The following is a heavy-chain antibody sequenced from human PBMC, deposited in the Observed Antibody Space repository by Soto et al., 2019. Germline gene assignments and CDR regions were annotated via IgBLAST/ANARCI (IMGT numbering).Heavy chain of an antibody. CDR2: LSASGATT. Sequence: EVQLLESGGNLVQPGGSLRLSCVASGFTFSNYVMSWVRQAPGKGLEWVSGLSASGATTYSADFVKGRFSISRDNSKNTLYLQMHSLRADDTAVYYCAKGWQVRGGQFDYWGQGTLVSVSS. CDR3: AKGWQVRGGQFDY. CDR1: GFTFSNYV. D-gene: IGHD6-19*01. J-gene: IGHJ4*02. V-gene: IGHV3-23*01.